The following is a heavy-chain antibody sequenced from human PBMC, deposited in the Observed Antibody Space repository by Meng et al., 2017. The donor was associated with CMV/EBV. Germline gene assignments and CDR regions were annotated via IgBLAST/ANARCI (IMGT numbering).Heavy chain of an antibody. V-gene: IGHV3-20*01. CDR2: INWNGGST. CDR1: GFTFDDYG. CDR3: ARVGYSGSYYDDAFDI. D-gene: IGHD1-26*01. Sequence: GESLKISCAASGFTFDDYGMSWVRQAPGKVLEWVSGINWNGGSTGYADSVKGRFTISRDNAKNSLYPQMNSLRAEDTALYHCARVGYSGSYYDDAFDIWGQGTMVTVSS. J-gene: IGHJ3*02.